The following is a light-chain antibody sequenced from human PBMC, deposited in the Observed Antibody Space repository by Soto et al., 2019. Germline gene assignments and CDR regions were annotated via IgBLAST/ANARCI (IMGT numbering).Light chain of an antibody. V-gene: IGKV3-20*01. J-gene: IGKJ5*01. CDR1: QSVSSSY. CDR2: GAS. Sequence: EIVMTQSPATRSVSPGERATLSCRASQSVSSSYLAWYQQKPGQAPRLLIYGASSRATGIPDRFSGSGSGTDFTLTISRLEPEDFAVYYCQQYGSSPPITFGQGTRLEIK. CDR3: QQYGSSPPIT.